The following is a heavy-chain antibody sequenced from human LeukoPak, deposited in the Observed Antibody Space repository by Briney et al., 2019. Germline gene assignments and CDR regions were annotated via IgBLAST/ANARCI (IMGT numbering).Heavy chain of an antibody. J-gene: IGHJ6*02. D-gene: IGHD6-19*01. CDR3: ARSLGVAVAGTDYYGMDV. V-gene: IGHV1-18*01. Sequence: ASVKVSCKASGYTFTTYGISWVRQAPGQGLEWMGWISVYNGNVNYAQKLQGWVTMTRDTSISTAYMELSRLRSDDTAVYYCARSLGVAVAGTDYYGMDVWGQGTTVTVSS. CDR2: ISVYNGNV. CDR1: GYTFTTYG.